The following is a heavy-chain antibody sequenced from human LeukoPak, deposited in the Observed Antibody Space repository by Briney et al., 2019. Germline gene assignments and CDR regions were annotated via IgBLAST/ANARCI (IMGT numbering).Heavy chain of an antibody. J-gene: IGHJ6*03. V-gene: IGHV3-48*03. D-gene: IGHD1-26*01. CDR1: GFTFSSYE. CDR2: ISSSGSTI. CDR3: AKHRGAPPTHYYYYMDV. Sequence: GGSLRLSCAASGFTFSSYEMNWVRQAPGKGLEWISYISSSGSTIYYADSVKGRFTISRDNSKNTLYLQMNSLRAEDTAVYYCAKHRGAPPTHYYYYMDVWGKGTTVTVSS.